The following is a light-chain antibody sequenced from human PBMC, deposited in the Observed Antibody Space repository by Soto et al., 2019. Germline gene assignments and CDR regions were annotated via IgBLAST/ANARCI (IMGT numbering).Light chain of an antibody. J-gene: IGKJ1*01. CDR3: QKYGSAPQT. V-gene: IGKV1-27*01. Sequence: DIQMTQSPSSVSASVGERVTITCRASQGISNHLAWYQQKPGKVPKLLIYAAFTLQSGVPSRFSGGGSGTDFTLTISSLQPEDVATYYCQKYGSAPQTFGQGTKVDNK. CDR1: QGISNH. CDR2: AAF.